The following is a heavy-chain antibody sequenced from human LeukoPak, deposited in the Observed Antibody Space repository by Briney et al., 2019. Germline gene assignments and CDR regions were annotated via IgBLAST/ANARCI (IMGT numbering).Heavy chain of an antibody. CDR1: GYTFTSYG. CDR3: ARAEIIKYYYDSSGHLAR. V-gene: IGHV1-18*01. J-gene: IGHJ3*01. Sequence: ASVTVSCKASGYTFTSYGISWVRQAPGQGVEWMGWISAYNGNTNYAQKLQGRVTMTTDTSTSTAYMELRSLRSDDTAVYYCARAEIIKYYYDSSGHLARWGQGTMVTVSS. CDR2: ISAYNGNT. D-gene: IGHD3-22*01.